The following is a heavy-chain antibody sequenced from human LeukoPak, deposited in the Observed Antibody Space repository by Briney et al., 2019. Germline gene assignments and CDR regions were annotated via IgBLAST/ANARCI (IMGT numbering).Heavy chain of an antibody. CDR2: ISAYNGNT. CDR3: ARGIHGSGSYYAPASDAFDI. V-gene: IGHV1-18*01. J-gene: IGHJ3*02. CDR1: GYTFTSYG. Sequence: ASVKVSCKASGYTFTSYGISWVRQAPGQGLEWMGWISAYNGNTNYAQKLQGRVTMTTDTSTSTAYMELRSLRSDDTAVYYCARGIHGSGSYYAPASDAFDIWGQGTMVTVSS. D-gene: IGHD3-10*01.